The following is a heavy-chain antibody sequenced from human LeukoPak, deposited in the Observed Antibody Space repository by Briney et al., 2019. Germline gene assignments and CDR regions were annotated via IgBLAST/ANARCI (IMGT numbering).Heavy chain of an antibody. Sequence: SVKVSCKDSGGTFSSYAISWVRQAPGQGLEWMGGIISIFGTANYAQKFQGRVTITADESTSTAYMELSSLRSEDTAVYYCARGPAPDSSGYQYYFDYWGQGTLVTVSS. CDR2: IISIFGTA. D-gene: IGHD3-22*01. V-gene: IGHV1-69*13. CDR1: GGTFSSYA. CDR3: ARGPAPDSSGYQYYFDY. J-gene: IGHJ4*02.